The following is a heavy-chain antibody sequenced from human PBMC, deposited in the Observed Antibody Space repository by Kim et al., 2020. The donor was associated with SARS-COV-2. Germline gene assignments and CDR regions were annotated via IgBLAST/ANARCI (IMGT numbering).Heavy chain of an antibody. CDR2: ISESGGST. Sequence: GGSLRLSCAASGFTFSSYAMSWVRQAPGKGLEWVSGISESGGSTYYADSVKGRFSISRDNSKNTLYLQMNSLRAEDTAFYYCATPRHSGGYYYTFWGQGTLVTVSS. D-gene: IGHD3-22*01. CDR3: ATPRHSGGYYYTF. J-gene: IGHJ4*02. CDR1: GFTFSSYA. V-gene: IGHV3-23*01.